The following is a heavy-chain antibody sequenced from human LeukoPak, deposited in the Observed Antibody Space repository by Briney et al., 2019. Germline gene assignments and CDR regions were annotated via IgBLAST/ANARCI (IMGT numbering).Heavy chain of an antibody. D-gene: IGHD5-12*01. V-gene: IGHV4-59*01. CDR2: IYHSGST. J-gene: IGHJ4*02. CDR3: ARGGYSGKDYNN. Sequence: SETLSLTCTVSGGSISSYYWSWIRQPPGKGLEWIGYIYHSGSTKYNPSLKSRVTISVDTSKNQFSLNLSSVTAADTAVYYCARGGYSGKDYNNWGQGTLVTVSS. CDR1: GGSISSYY.